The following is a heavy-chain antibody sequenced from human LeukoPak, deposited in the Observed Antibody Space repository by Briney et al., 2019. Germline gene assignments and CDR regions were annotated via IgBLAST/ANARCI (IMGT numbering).Heavy chain of an antibody. CDR2: INTNTGNP. J-gene: IGHJ5*02. V-gene: IGHV7-4-1*02. Sequence: ASVKVSCKASGYTFTSYAMNWVRQAPGQGLEWMGWINTNTGNPTYAQGFTGRFVFSLDTSVSTAYLQTSSLKAEDTAVYYCAREGFTMIVGCFDPWGQGTLVTVSS. D-gene: IGHD3-22*01. CDR1: GYTFTSYA. CDR3: AREGFTMIVGCFDP.